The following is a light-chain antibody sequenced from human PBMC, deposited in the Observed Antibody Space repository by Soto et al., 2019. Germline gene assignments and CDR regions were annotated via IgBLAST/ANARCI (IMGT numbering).Light chain of an antibody. J-gene: IGKJ3*01. Sequence: DIQMTQSPSTLSASVGDRVTITCRASQSISRSLGWYQQKPGKAPNLLIFDASSLEGGVPSRFSGSGFGTEFTLTITNLQPADFATYYCQQYSDFLISFGPGTTVDFK. CDR1: QSISRS. CDR3: QQYSDFLIS. CDR2: DAS. V-gene: IGKV1-5*01.